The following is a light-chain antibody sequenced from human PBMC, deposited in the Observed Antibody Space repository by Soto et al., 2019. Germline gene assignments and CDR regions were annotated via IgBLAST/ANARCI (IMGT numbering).Light chain of an antibody. V-gene: IGKV3-20*01. CDR2: STS. Sequence: EIVLTQSPGTLSLSPGERGTLSCRASQRFGSSNLAWYQQKPGQAPRLLIYSTSSRATGIPDRFSGSGSGTDFALTISSLEPEDFAVYYCQQYGNTPWTFGQGTKVDIK. CDR3: QQYGNTPWT. CDR1: QRFGSSN. J-gene: IGKJ1*01.